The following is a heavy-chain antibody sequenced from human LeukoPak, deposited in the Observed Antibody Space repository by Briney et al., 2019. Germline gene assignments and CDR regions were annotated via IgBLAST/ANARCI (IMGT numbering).Heavy chain of an antibody. D-gene: IGHD5-18*01. CDR1: GGSFSGYY. V-gene: IGHV4-34*01. CDR3: AAGGYSYALWY. J-gene: IGHJ4*02. Sequence: SETLSLTCAVYGGSFSGYYWSWIRQPPGKGLEWIGEINHSGSTNYNPSLKSRVTISVDTSKNQFSLKLSSVPAADTAVYYCAAGGYSYALWYWGQGTLVTVSS. CDR2: INHSGST.